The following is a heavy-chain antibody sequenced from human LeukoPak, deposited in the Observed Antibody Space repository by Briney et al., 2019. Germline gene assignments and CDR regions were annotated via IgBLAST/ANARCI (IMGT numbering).Heavy chain of an antibody. CDR3: ARADRLHGGPYLIGP. J-gene: IGHJ5*02. CDR1: GYTFTDYY. D-gene: IGHD2-21*01. V-gene: IGHV1-2*02. CDR2: INPNTGGT. Sequence: ASVKVSCKTSGYTFTDYYMHWVRQAPGQGLEWMGWINPNTGGTSSAQKFQGRVAMSRDTAITTVYMEVSWLTSDDTAIYYCARADRLHGGPYLIGPWGQGTLVTVSS.